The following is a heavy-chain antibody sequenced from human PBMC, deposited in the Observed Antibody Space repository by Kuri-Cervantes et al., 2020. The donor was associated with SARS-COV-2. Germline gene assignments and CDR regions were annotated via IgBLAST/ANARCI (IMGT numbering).Heavy chain of an antibody. CDR1: GYSISSGYY. CDR3: ARGEYDFWSGYYRSTYFDY. V-gene: IGHV4-38-2*01. D-gene: IGHD3-3*01. J-gene: IGHJ4*02. CDR2: IYHSGST. Sequence: SETLSLTCAVSGYSISSGYYWGWIRQPPGKGLEWIGSIYHSGSTYYNPSLKSRVTISVDTSKNQFSLKLSSVTAADTAVYYCARGEYDFWSGYYRSTYFDYWAREPWSPSPQ.